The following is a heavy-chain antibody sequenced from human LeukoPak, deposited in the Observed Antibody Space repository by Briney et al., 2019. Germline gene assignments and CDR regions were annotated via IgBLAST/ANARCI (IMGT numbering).Heavy chain of an antibody. V-gene: IGHV3-23*01. Sequence: GGTLRLSCGASGFTFSNYAMTGVRQAPGKGLELVSAISGSGDSTYYADSVKGRFTISRDNSKNTLYAQMNSLRAEDTAVYYCSLTAPYYYYGMDVWGKGTTVTVSS. D-gene: IGHD3-16*01. CDR2: ISGSGDST. CDR3: SLTAPYYYYGMDV. CDR1: GFTFSNYA. J-gene: IGHJ6*04.